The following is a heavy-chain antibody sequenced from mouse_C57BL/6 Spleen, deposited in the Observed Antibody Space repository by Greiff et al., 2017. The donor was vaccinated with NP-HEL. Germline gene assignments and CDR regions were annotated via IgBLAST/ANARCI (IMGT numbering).Heavy chain of an antibody. Sequence: QVQLQQSGAELVRPGASVTLSCKASGYTFTDYEMHWVKQTPVHGLEWIGAIDPETGGTAYNQKFKGKAILTADKSSSTAYMELRSLTSEDSAVYYCTREDYYGSSWGYWGQGTTLTVSS. CDR3: TREDYYGSSWGY. CDR1: GYTFTDYE. CDR2: IDPETGGT. V-gene: IGHV1-15*01. D-gene: IGHD1-1*01. J-gene: IGHJ2*01.